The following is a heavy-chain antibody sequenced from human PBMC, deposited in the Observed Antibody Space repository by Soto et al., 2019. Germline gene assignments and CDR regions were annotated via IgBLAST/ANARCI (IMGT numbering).Heavy chain of an antibody. CDR3: ARGRFGDLYPYYFDY. D-gene: IGHD3-10*01. CDR1: GFTFSGYW. J-gene: IGHJ4*02. Sequence: GGSLRLSCAASGFTFSGYWMHWVRQAPGKGLVWVSRINTDGSTTTYADSVKGRFTISRDNAKNTLYLQMNSLRAEDTAVYYCARGRFGDLYPYYFDYWGQGTLVTVSS. V-gene: IGHV3-74*01. CDR2: INTDGSTT.